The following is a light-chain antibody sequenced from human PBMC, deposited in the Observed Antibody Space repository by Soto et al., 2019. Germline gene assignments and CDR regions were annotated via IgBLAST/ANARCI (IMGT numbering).Light chain of an antibody. J-gene: IGKJ1*01. CDR3: XXXXVTPRT. CDR2: GTF. CDR1: QSLSSSY. Sequence: EILLTQSPVTLSLSPGERATLSCRASQSLSSSYFAWYQHKPGQGPRLLIYGTFTRATGIPDRFSGSGSGTEFTLTISSLQPEDFATYXXXXXXVTPRTFGQGTKVDIK. V-gene: IGKV3-20*01.